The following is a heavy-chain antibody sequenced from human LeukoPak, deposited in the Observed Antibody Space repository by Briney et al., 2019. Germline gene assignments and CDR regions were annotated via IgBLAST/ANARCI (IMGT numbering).Heavy chain of an antibody. CDR2: IYYSGST. V-gene: IGHV4-30-4*01. CDR1: GGSISSGDYY. Sequence: SETLSLTCTVSGGSISSGDYYWSWIRQPPGKGLEWIGYIYYSGSTNYNPSLKSRVTISVDTSKNQFSLKLSSVTAADTAVYYCARRRRVYSSGWNSGAYWGQGTLVTVSS. J-gene: IGHJ4*02. D-gene: IGHD6-19*01. CDR3: ARRRRVYSSGWNSGAY.